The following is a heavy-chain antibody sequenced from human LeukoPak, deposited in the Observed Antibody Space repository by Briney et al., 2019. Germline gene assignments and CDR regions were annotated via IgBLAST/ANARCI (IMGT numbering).Heavy chain of an antibody. V-gene: IGHV1-2*04. Sequence: ASVKVSCKASGYSFTNYYIHWVRQAPGQGLEWMGWINPNSGGTNYAQKFQGWVTMTRDTSISTAYMELSRLRSDDTAVYYCARGAQTYYYDSSGYSNWGQGTLVTVSS. CDR1: GYSFTNYY. J-gene: IGHJ4*02. D-gene: IGHD3-22*01. CDR2: INPNSGGT. CDR3: ARGAQTYYYDSSGYSN.